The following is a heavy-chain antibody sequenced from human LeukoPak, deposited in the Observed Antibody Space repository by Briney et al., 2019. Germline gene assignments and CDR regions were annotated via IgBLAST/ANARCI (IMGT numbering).Heavy chain of an antibody. Sequence: SETLSLTCAVYGGSFSGYYWSWIRQPPWKGLEWIGEINHSGSTNYNPSLKSRVTISVDTSKNQFSLKLSSVTAADTAVYYCARVTVSWGRPYYFDYWGQGTLVTVSS. V-gene: IGHV4-34*01. D-gene: IGHD3-16*01. CDR1: GGSFSGYY. CDR3: ARVTVSWGRPYYFDY. CDR2: INHSGST. J-gene: IGHJ4*02.